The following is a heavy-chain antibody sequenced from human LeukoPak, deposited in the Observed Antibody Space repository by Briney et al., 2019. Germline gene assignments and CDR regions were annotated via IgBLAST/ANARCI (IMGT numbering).Heavy chain of an antibody. CDR2: INPSGGST. V-gene: IGHV1-46*01. CDR1: GYTFTSYY. J-gene: IGHJ4*02. D-gene: IGHD1-1*01. Sequence: GASVKVSCKASGYTFTSYYMHWVRQAPGQGLEWMGIINPSGGSTSCAQKFQGRVTMTRDTSTSTVYMELSSLRSEDTAVYYCTRDPHCISPNCPRDYWGQGTLVTVSS. CDR3: TRDPHCISPNCPRDY.